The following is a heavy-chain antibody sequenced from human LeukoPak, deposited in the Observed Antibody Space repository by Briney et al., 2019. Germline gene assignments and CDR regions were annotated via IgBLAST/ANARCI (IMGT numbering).Heavy chain of an antibody. CDR1: GGSISSSTYY. J-gene: IGHJ5*02. D-gene: IGHD6-19*01. V-gene: IGHV4-39*01. Sequence: PSETLSLTCTVSGGSISSSTYYWGWIRQPPGKGLEWIGSIYYSGSTYYNPSLKSRVTISVDTSKNQFSLKLSSVTAADTAVYYCARLSPWLVVGFDPWGQGTLVTVSS. CDR2: IYYSGST. CDR3: ARLSPWLVVGFDP.